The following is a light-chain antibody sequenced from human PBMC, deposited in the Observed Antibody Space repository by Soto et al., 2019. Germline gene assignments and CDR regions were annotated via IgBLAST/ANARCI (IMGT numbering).Light chain of an antibody. CDR3: QQYNNWPLGT. CDR1: QSVSSN. Sequence: EIVMTQSPATLSVSPGERATLSCRASQSVSSNLAWYQQKPGQAPRLLIYGASTRATGIPARFSGSGSGTEFTLTISSLQSEDFAVYYCQQYNNWPLGTFGQATKVDIK. V-gene: IGKV3-15*01. J-gene: IGKJ1*01. CDR2: GAS.